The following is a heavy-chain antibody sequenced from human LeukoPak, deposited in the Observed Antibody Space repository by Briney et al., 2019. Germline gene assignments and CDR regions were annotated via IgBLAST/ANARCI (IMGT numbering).Heavy chain of an antibody. V-gene: IGHV3-21*04. J-gene: IGHJ4*02. D-gene: IGHD2-2*01. CDR3: SKGRGPAAVAPDY. CDR1: GFTFSSYG. CDR2: ISSSSSYI. Sequence: GGSLRLSCAASGFTFSSYGMHWVRQAPGKGLEWVSSISSSSSYIFYADSVRGRFSISRDNAKNSLYLQMNSLRAEDTALYYCSKGRGPAAVAPDYWGQGTLVTVSS.